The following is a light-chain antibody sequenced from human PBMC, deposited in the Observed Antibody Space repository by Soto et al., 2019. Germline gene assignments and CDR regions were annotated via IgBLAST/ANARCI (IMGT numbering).Light chain of an antibody. J-gene: IGLJ3*02. CDR1: SRDVGSYNY. V-gene: IGLV2-14*01. Sequence: QSVLTQPASVSGSPGQSITISCTGTSRDVGSYNYVSWYQQRPGKAPRLMIYDVSDRPSGISIRFSDSKSGNTASLTISGLQAEDEADYFCSSYTSSSTVVFGGGTKLTVL. CDR3: SSYTSSSTVV. CDR2: DVS.